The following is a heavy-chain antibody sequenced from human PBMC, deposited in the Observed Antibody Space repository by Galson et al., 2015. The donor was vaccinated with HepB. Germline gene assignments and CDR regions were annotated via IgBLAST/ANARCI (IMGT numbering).Heavy chain of an antibody. CDR3: ARRYYYDSSGYYS. Sequence: QSGAEVKKPGESLKISCKGSRHNFATNWIGWVRQMPGKGLEWMGIIYPGDSETRYSPSFQGQVTISADKSISTAYLQWSSLKASDTAMYYCARRYYYDSSGYYSWGQGTLVTVSS. V-gene: IGHV5-51*01. CDR2: IYPGDSET. CDR1: RHNFATNW. J-gene: IGHJ4*02. D-gene: IGHD3-22*01.